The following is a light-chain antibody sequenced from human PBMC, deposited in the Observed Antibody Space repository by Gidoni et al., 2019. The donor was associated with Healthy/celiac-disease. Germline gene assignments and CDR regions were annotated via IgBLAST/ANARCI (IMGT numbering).Light chain of an antibody. CDR1: QSISSY. CDR2: AAA. J-gene: IGKJ1*01. CDR3: QQSYSTPTWT. V-gene: IGKV1-39*01. Sequence: DIQMTQSPSSLSASVGDRVTITCRASQSISSYLNWYQQKTGKAPKLLIYAAASLQSGVPSRFSGSGSGTDFTLTISSLQPEEFATYYCQQSYSTPTWTFXXXTKVEIK.